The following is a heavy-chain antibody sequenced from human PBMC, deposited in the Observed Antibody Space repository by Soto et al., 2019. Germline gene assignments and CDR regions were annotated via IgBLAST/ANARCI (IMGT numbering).Heavy chain of an antibody. V-gene: IGHV3-23*01. CDR2: ISGSGGST. CDR3: AGRSSCWYFDY. D-gene: IGHD6-19*01. J-gene: IGHJ4*02. Sequence: EVQLLESGGGLVQPGGSLRLSCAASGFTFSSYAMNWVRQAPGKGLEWVSVISGSGGSTYYADSVKGRFTISRDNCKNTLYQKMNSLTAEDTAVYYCAGRSSCWYFDYWGQGSQVSVSS. CDR1: GFTFSSYA.